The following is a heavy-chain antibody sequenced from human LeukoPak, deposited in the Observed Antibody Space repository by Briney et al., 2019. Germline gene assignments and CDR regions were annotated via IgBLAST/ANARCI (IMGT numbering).Heavy chain of an antibody. J-gene: IGHJ4*02. CDR1: GGSISSYY. CDR2: IYYSGST. CDR3: ARGSYGSGSYYPLDY. D-gene: IGHD3-10*01. Sequence: SETLSLTCTVSGGSISSYYWSWIRQPPGKGLEWIGYIYYSGSTNYNPSLKSRVTISVDTSKNQFPLKLSSVTAADTAVYYCARGSYGSGSYYPLDYWGQGTLVTVSS. V-gene: IGHV4-59*01.